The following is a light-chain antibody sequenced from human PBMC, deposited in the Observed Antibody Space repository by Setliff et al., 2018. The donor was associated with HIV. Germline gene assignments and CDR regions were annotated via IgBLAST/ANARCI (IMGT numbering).Light chain of an antibody. CDR2: HVS. CDR1: SNDIASSDY. CDR3: SSSTTDTSDV. Sequence: QSVLAQPASVSGSPGQSITISCTGTSNDIASSDYVSWYQQHLGKAPKLIIYHVSHRPSGVSHRFSAFKSGHTAFLTISGLQADDEADYYCSSSTTDTSDVFGTGTKVTVL. J-gene: IGLJ1*01. V-gene: IGLV2-14*03.